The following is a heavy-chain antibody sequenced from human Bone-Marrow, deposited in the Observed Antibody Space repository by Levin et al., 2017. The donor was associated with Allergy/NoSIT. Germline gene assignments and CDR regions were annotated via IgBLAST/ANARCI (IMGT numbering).Heavy chain of an antibody. CDR3: ARDSAEYYDYVWGSYRYLHY. V-gene: IGHV3-33*01. D-gene: IGHD3-16*02. CDR2: IWYDGSNK. Sequence: GGSLRLSCAASGFTFSSYGMHWVRQAPGKGLEWVAVIWYDGSNKYYADSVKGRFTISRDNSKNTLYLQMNSLRAEDTAVYYCARDSAEYYDYVWGSYRYLHYWGQGTLVTVSS. CDR1: GFTFSSYG. J-gene: IGHJ4*02.